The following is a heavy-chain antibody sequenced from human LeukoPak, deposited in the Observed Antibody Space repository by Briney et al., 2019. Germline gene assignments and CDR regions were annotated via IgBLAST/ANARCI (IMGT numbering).Heavy chain of an antibody. CDR2: ISGSGGST. Sequence: PGGSLRLSCAASGFTFSSYAMSWVRQAPGKGLEWVSAISGSGGSTYYADSVKGRFTISRDNSKNTLYLQMHSLRAEDTAVYSCAKDKTTVTTFILDYWGQGTLVTVSS. CDR1: GFTFSSYA. D-gene: IGHD4-17*01. V-gene: IGHV3-23*01. CDR3: AKDKTTVTTFILDY. J-gene: IGHJ4*02.